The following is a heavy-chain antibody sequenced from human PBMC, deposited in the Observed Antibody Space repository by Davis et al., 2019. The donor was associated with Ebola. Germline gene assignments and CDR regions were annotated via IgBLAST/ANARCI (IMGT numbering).Heavy chain of an antibody. D-gene: IGHD1-26*01. J-gene: IGHJ6*02. Sequence: AASVKVSCKASGYTFTSYDINWVRQAPGQGLEWMGWINPNSGGTNYAQKFQGWVTMTRDTSISTAYMELSRLRSEDTAVYYCARRQGAMGVWGQGTTVTVSS. CDR1: GYTFTSYD. CDR2: INPNSGGT. CDR3: ARRQGAMGV. V-gene: IGHV1-2*04.